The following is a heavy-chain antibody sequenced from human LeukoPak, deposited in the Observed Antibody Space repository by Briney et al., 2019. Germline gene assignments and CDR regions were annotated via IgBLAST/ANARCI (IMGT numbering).Heavy chain of an antibody. CDR2: INHSGST. J-gene: IGHJ6*03. CDR3: ARASGIGRRDYYYYMDV. Sequence: PSETLSLTGAVYGGSFSGYYWSWIRQPPGKELERIGEINHSGSTNYNPSLKSRVTISVDTSKNQFSLKLSSVTAADTAVYYCARASGIGRRDYYYYMDVWGKGTTVTVSS. CDR1: GGSFSGYY. V-gene: IGHV4-34*01.